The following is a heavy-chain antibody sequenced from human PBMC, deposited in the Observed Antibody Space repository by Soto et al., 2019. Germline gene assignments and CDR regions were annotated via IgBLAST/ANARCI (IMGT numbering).Heavy chain of an antibody. CDR3: ARGVLEWLLRDSYYYYMDV. V-gene: IGHV4-59*01. J-gene: IGHJ6*03. CDR2: IDDTGST. CDR1: GDSISSSY. D-gene: IGHD3-3*01. Sequence: QVQLQESGPGLVKPSETLSLTCTVSGDSISSSYWNWIRQAPGKGLEWIGYIDDTGSTNYNPSLKSRVTLSVGPSNNQYSLELSSVTAADTAVYYCARGVLEWLLRDSYYYYMDVWGKGTTVTVSS.